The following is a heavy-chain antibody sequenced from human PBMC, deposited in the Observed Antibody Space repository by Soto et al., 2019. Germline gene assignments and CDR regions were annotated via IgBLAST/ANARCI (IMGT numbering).Heavy chain of an antibody. V-gene: IGHV3-11*01. CDR3: ASDPYYYASAY. Sequence: QVQLVESGGGLVKPGGSLRLSCAASGFTFSDYYMTWIRQAPGKGLAWVSKISGSGATKYYADSVKGRFTVSRDNAKNSLYLQMDSLRAEDTAVYYCASDPYYYASAYWGQGTLLTVSS. D-gene: IGHD3-10*01. CDR2: ISGSGATK. J-gene: IGHJ4*02. CDR1: GFTFSDYY.